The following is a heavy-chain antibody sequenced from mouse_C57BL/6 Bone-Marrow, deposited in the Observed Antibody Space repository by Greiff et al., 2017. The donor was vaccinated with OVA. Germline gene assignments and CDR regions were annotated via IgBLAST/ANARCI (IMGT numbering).Heavy chain of an antibody. CDR2: ISSGGSYT. CDR3: ARRSGYYGSSSYYFDY. J-gene: IGHJ2*01. CDR1: GFTFSSYG. Sequence: EVMLVESGGDLVKPGGSLKLSCAASGFTFSSYGMSWVRPTPDKRLEWVATISSGGSYTYYPDSVKGRFTISRDNAKNTLYLQMSSLKSEDTAMYYCARRSGYYGSSSYYFDYWGQGTTLTVSS. V-gene: IGHV5-6*02. D-gene: IGHD1-1*01.